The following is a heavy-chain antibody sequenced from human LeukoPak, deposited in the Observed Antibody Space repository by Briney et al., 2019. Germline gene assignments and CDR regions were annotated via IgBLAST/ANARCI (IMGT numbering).Heavy chain of an antibody. CDR1: GFTFSSYG. CDR2: IGTAGDT. J-gene: IGHJ4*02. D-gene: IGHD3-22*01. V-gene: IGHV3-13*01. CDR3: ARGPYYYDSSGPTFDY. Sequence: GGSLRLSCAASGFTFSSYGMHWVRQATGKGLEWVSAIGTAGDTYYPGSVKGRFTISRENAKNSLYLQMNSLRAGDTAVYYCARGPYYYDSSGPTFDYWGQGTLVTVSS.